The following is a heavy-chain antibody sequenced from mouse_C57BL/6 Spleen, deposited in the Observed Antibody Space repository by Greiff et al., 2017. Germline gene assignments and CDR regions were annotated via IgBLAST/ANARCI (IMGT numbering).Heavy chain of an antibody. V-gene: IGHV1-18*01. CDR1: GYTFTDYY. Sequence: EVKLQESGPELVKPGASVKIPCKASGYTFTDYYMDWVKQSHGKSLEWIGDINPNNGGTIYNQKFKGKATLTVDKASSTAYMELRSLTSEDSAVYYCDLDSSYPSWFAYWGQGTLVTVSA. J-gene: IGHJ3*01. D-gene: IGHD1-1*01. CDR3: DLDSSYPSWFAY. CDR2: INPNNGGT.